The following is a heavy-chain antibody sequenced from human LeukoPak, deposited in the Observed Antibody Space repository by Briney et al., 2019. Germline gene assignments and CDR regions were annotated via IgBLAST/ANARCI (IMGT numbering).Heavy chain of an antibody. D-gene: IGHD5-18*01. CDR2: INHSGST. Sequence: PSETLSLTCAVYGGSFSGYYWSWIRQPPGKGLEWIGEINHSGSTNYNPSLKSRVTISVDTSKNQFSLKLSSVTAADTAVYYCAGGRGYRRGFFDYWGQGTLVTVPS. CDR3: AGGRGYRRGFFDY. V-gene: IGHV4-34*01. J-gene: IGHJ4*02. CDR1: GGSFSGYY.